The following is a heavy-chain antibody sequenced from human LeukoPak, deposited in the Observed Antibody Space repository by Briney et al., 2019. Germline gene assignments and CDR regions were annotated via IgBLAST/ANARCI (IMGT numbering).Heavy chain of an antibody. CDR3: ARSDSYYDFWSGYSSDAFDI. J-gene: IGHJ3*02. Sequence: GGSLRLSCAASGFTFSGYSMNWVRQAPGKGLEWVSYISSSSSTIYYADSVKGRFTISRDNAKNSLYLQMNSLRDEDTAVYYCARSDSYYDFWSGYSSDAFDIWGQGTMVTVSS. V-gene: IGHV3-48*02. CDR1: GFTFSGYS. D-gene: IGHD3-3*01. CDR2: ISSSSSTI.